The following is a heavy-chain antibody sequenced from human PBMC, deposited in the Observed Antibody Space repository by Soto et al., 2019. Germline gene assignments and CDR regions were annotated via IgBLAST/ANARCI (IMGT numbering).Heavy chain of an antibody. CDR1: GGSIDGYN. Sequence: QVQLQESGPGLVKPSETLSLTCTVSGGSIDGYNCTWIRQPPGKALEWVGYVYYNGGSSYNPSLKSRGTLSMETSKSQFSLQLRPVTAADTAVYYCARQGIGNLHGLVDVWGRGTTVTVSS. CDR2: VYYNGGS. D-gene: IGHD3-10*01. V-gene: IGHV4-59*08. J-gene: IGHJ6*02. CDR3: ARQGIGNLHGLVDV.